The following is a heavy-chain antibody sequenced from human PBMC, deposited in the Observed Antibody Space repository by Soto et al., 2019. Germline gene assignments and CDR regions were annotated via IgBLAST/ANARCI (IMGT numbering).Heavy chain of an antibody. CDR2: IYYSGST. J-gene: IGHJ3*02. D-gene: IGHD3-10*01. V-gene: IGHV4-59*01. Sequence: SETLSLTCTVSGGSISSYYWSWIRQPPGKGLEWIGYIYYSGSTNYNPSLKSRVTISVDTSKNQFSLKLSSVTAADTAVYYCAREGYYGSGSYYNDAFDIWGQGTMVTVSS. CDR3: AREGYYGSGSYYNDAFDI. CDR1: GGSISSYY.